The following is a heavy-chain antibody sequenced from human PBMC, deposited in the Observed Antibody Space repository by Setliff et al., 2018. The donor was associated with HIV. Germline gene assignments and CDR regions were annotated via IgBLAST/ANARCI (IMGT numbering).Heavy chain of an antibody. CDR2: IRYDGSDK. Sequence: GGSLRLSCTASRFSFKTYGMHWVRQAPGKGLEWVAFIRYDGSDKYYADSVKGRFTISRDNAKNTLYLQMNSLRAEDTAVYYCARAKTSGTYYGWSYWGQGTMVTVSS. J-gene: IGHJ4*03. V-gene: IGHV3-30*02. CDR1: RFSFKTYG. CDR3: ARAKTSGTYYGWSY. D-gene: IGHD1-26*01.